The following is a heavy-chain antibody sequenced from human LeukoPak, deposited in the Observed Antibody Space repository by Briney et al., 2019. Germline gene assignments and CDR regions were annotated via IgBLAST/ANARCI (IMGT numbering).Heavy chain of an antibody. J-gene: IGHJ4*02. CDR3: AREYGDGYNLNYFDY. CDR1: GFTFSSYS. Sequence: GGSLRLSCAASGFTFSSYSMNWVRQAPGKGLEWVSSISSSSSYIYYADSVKGRFTISRDNAKNSLYLQMNSLRAEDTAVYYCAREYGDGYNLNYFDYWGQGTLVTVSS. CDR2: ISSSSSYI. D-gene: IGHD5-24*01. V-gene: IGHV3-21*01.